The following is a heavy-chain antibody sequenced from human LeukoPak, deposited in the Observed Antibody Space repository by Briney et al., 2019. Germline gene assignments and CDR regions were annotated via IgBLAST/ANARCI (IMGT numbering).Heavy chain of an antibody. CDR1: GFTFSSYS. D-gene: IGHD6-19*01. CDR2: ISGDSRYI. V-gene: IGHV3-21*01. J-gene: IGHJ4*02. CDR3: ARHGPELAVAGRVDY. Sequence: PGGSLRLSCAASGFTFSSYSMNWVRQAPGKGLEWVSAISGDSRYIYYADSVRGRFTISRDNAKNSLYLQMNSLRAEDTAVYYCARHGPELAVAGRVDYWGQGTLVTVSS.